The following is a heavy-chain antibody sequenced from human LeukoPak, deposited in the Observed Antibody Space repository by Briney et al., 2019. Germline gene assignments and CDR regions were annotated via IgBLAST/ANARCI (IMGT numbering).Heavy chain of an antibody. V-gene: IGHV4-39*01. J-gene: IGHJ4*02. CDR3: ARLRYSYGRFDY. CDR2: IYYSGST. Sequence: SETLSLTCTVSGGSISSSSYYWGWIRQPPGKGLEWIVSIYYSGSTYYNPSLKSRVTISVDTSKNQFSLKLSSVTAADTAVYYCARLRYSYGRFDYWGQGTLVTVSS. D-gene: IGHD5-18*01. CDR1: GGSISSSSYY.